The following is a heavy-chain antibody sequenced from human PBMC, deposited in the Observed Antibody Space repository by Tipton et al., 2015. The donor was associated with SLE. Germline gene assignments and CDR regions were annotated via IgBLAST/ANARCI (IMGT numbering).Heavy chain of an antibody. V-gene: IGHV4-59*01. CDR1: GGSLSGSY. CDR2: IYYSGST. D-gene: IGHD3-16*01. Sequence: TLSLTCSVSGGSLSGSYWSWIRQPPRKGLEWIGYIYYSGSTNYNPSLMSRVTISVDTSKNQFTLKLNSVTTADTAVYYCARCGGGYGMDVWGQGTTVTVAS. CDR3: ARCGGGYGMDV. J-gene: IGHJ6*02.